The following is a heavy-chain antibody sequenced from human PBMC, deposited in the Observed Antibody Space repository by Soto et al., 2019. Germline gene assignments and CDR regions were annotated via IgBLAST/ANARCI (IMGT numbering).Heavy chain of an antibody. CDR3: ARDPSYYGMDV. CDR1: GYTFTSYA. Sequence: QVQLVQSGAEEKKPGASVKVSCKASGYTFTSYAMHWVRQAPGHMLEWMGWLNAGTGNTKYSQKFQGRVTITRDTSASTAYRELSSLRSEDTAVYYCARDPSYYGMDVWGQGTTVTVSS. V-gene: IGHV1-3*05. J-gene: IGHJ6*02. CDR2: LNAGTGNT.